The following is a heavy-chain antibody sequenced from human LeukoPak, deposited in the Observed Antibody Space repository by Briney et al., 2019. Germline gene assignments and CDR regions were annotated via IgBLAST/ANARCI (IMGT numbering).Heavy chain of an antibody. V-gene: IGHV3-23*01. Sequence: GGSLRLSCAASGFTFSSYAMSWVRQAPGKGLEWVSGFSGSGGSTYYADSVKGRFTISRDNSRNTLYLQMNSLRAEDTAVYYCARHLLWFGELSGGFDYWGQGTLVTVSS. CDR1: GFTFSSYA. J-gene: IGHJ4*02. CDR3: ARHLLWFGELSGGFDY. D-gene: IGHD3-10*01. CDR2: FSGSGGST.